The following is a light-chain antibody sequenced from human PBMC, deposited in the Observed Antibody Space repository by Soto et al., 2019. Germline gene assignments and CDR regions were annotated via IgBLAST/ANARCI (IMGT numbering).Light chain of an antibody. J-gene: IGKJ2*01. Sequence: DIQMTQSPSTLSASVGDRVTITCRASESINTWLAWYQQKPGKSPKLLMFDASSLESGVPSRFSGRGSGTEFTLPISSLHADDFATYYCQQYNTFPHTFGQGTKLAMK. CDR2: DAS. CDR1: ESINTW. V-gene: IGKV1-5*01. CDR3: QQYNTFPHT.